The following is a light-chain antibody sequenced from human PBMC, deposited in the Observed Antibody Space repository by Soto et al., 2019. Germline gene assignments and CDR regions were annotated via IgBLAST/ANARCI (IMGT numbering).Light chain of an antibody. CDR1: QRVSSSY. Sequence: IVFTRSPGTLSLSPWERATLSCRASQRVSSSYLAWYQQKPGQAPRLLIYGASSRATGIPDRFSGSGSGTDFTLTISSLEPEDFAVYYCQQRSNWPPTFGGGTKVDIK. CDR2: GAS. CDR3: QQRSNWPPT. J-gene: IGKJ4*01. V-gene: IGKV3D-20*02.